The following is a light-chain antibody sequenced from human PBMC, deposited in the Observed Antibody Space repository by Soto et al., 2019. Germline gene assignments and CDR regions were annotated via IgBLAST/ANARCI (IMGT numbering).Light chain of an antibody. V-gene: IGLV7-46*01. Sequence: VVTQEPSLTVSPGGTVTLTCGSSTGAVTNGHYPYRFQQKPGQAPRTLIYDTTNRHSWTPARFSGSLLGGKAALTLSGAQPEDEAEYYCLLSYNGPYVFGTGTKVT. CDR1: TGAVTNGHY. J-gene: IGLJ1*01. CDR3: LLSYNGPYV. CDR2: DTT.